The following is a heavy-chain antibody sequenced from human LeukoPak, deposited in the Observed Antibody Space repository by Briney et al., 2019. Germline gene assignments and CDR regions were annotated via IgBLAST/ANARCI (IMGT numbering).Heavy chain of an antibody. D-gene: IGHD3-22*01. Sequence: GRSLRLSCAASVFTFSSYAMHRVRQAPGKGLEWVAVISYDGSNKYYADSVKGRFTISRDNSKNTLYLQMNSLRAEDTAVYYCAKRGPGYDKSTYPPHYFDYWGQGTLVTVSS. CDR3: AKRGPGYDKSTYPPHYFDY. J-gene: IGHJ4*02. V-gene: IGHV3-30-3*02. CDR2: ISYDGSNK. CDR1: VFTFSSYA.